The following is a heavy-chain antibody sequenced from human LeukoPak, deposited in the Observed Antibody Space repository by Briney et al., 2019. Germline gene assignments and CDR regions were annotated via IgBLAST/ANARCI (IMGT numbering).Heavy chain of an antibody. V-gene: IGHV4-59*06. D-gene: IGHD3-9*01. CDR3: ARDSPYYDILTGYYNRWFDP. Sequence: SETLSLTCTVSGGSISSYYWSWIRQHPGKGLEWIGYIYYSGSTYYNPSLKSRVTISVDTSKNQFSLKLSSVTAADTAVYYCARDSPYYDILTGYYNRWFDPWGQGTLVTVSS. CDR2: IYYSGST. J-gene: IGHJ5*02. CDR1: GGSISSYY.